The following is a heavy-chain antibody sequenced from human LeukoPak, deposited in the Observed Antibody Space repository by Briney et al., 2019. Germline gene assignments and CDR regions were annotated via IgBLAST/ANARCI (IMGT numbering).Heavy chain of an antibody. V-gene: IGHV3-23*01. CDR2: IFSSGGNT. D-gene: IGHD4-17*01. CDR3: AKAGNGDFGDWYSDL. J-gene: IGHJ2*01. Sequence: PGGSLGLSCAVSGFTFSSYAMTWVRQAPGKGPEWVSAIFSSGGNTYYADSVKGRFTISRDNSKNTLYLQMNSLRAEDTAVYYCAKAGNGDFGDWYSDLWGRGTLVTVSS. CDR1: GFTFSSYA.